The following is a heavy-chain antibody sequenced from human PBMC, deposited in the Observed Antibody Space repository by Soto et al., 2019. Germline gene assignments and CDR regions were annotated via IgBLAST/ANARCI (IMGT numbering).Heavy chain of an antibody. V-gene: IGHV3-30*03. CDR2: ISYDGSNE. D-gene: IGHD3-9*01. CDR3: AFLPYFDILTGYYTHLIDYGMED. Sequence: GGSLRLSCEASGFTFSNYGTHWVRQAPGEGLGWVAHISYDGSNEHYTDSVKGRFTISRDNAKNSLYLQMNSLRAEDTAVYYCAFLPYFDILTGYYTHLIDYGMEDWCQAAILTISS. CDR1: GFTFSNYG. J-gene: IGHJ6*02.